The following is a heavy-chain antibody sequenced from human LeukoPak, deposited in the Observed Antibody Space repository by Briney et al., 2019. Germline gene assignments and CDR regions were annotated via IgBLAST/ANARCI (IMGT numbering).Heavy chain of an antibody. CDR3: AKSNGYGLVDI. CDR2: IFYSGST. D-gene: IGHD3-10*01. J-gene: IGHJ3*02. V-gene: IGHV4-39*07. Sequence: SGTLSLTCTVSGGSISSYYWGWIRQPPGKGLEWIGNIFYSGSTYYSPSLRSRVTISLDTSRNQFSLKLNSVTAADTAVYYCAKSNGYGLVDIWGQGTMVTVSS. CDR1: GGSISSYY.